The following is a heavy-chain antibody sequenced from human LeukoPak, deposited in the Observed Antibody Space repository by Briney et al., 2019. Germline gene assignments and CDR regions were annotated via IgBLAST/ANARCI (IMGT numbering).Heavy chain of an antibody. J-gene: IGHJ4*02. CDR1: GFTFSSYS. D-gene: IGHD6-13*01. Sequence: GGSLRLSCAASGFTFSSYSMNWVHQAPGKGLEWVSYISSSSSTIYYADSVKGRFTISRDNAKNSLYLQMNSLRAEDTAVYYCARDIGSIAAAGSFAPAGDYWGQGTLVTVSS. CDR2: ISSSSSTI. V-gene: IGHV3-48*04. CDR3: ARDIGSIAAAGSFAPAGDY.